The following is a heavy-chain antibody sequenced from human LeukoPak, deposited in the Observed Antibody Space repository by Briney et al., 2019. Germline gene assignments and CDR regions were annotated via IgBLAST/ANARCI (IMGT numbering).Heavy chain of an antibody. J-gene: IGHJ6*02. CDR2: IYYSRST. V-gene: IGHV4-31*03. Sequence: PSETLSLTCTVSGGSISSGGYYWSWIRQHPGKGLEWIGYIYYSRSTYYNPSLKSRVTISVDTSKNQFSLKLSSVTAADTAVYYCALGMYYDFMDVWGQGTTVTVSS. D-gene: IGHD3/OR15-3a*01. CDR1: GGSISSGGYY. CDR3: ALGMYYDFMDV.